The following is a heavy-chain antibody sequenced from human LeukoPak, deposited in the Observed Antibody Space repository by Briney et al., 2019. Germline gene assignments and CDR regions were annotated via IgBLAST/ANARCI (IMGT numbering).Heavy chain of an antibody. J-gene: IGHJ6*04. CDR1: GGSFRRYA. Sequence: ASVKVSCKASGGSFRRYAFAWVRQAPGQGLEWMGGIMPVLDTRSYAQGFQGRVTITADRSTSTAYMELRSLRPEDTALYYCAARDNGNDLLSYHAMDVWGNGTTVTVSS. CDR3: AARDNGNDLLSYHAMDV. D-gene: IGHD1-1*01. V-gene: IGHV1-69*06. CDR2: IMPVLDTR.